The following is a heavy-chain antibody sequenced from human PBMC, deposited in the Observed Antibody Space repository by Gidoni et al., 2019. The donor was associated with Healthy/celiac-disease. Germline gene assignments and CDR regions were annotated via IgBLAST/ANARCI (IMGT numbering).Heavy chain of an antibody. Sequence: QLQLSVSGLGLVTPSVTLSLTRTAACYFICRGYYGGLIQPPAGTGLEWMGSIYHSGSTYNNPSLKSRVTISVATSKNQFSLKLSFVTAADTAEYYWARGYSGSYRSMVHAFDIWGQGTMVTVSS. D-gene: IGHD1-26*01. CDR3: ARGYSGSYRSMVHAFDI. CDR1: CYFICRGYY. J-gene: IGHJ3*02. V-gene: IGHV4-38-2*02. CDR2: IYHSGST.